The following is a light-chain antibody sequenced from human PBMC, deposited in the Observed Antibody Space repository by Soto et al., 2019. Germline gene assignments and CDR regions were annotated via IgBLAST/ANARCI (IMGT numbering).Light chain of an antibody. CDR1: SSNIGTNS. V-gene: IGLV1-44*01. CDR2: SNN. CDR3: AAWDDTLKARGVV. Sequence: QSVLTQPPSASGTPGQRVTISCSGSSSNIGTNSVNWYQQLPGTAPKLLIYSNNQRPSGVPDRFSGSKSGTSASLAISGLQSEDEGDYYCAAWDDTLKARGVVFGGGTKLTVL. J-gene: IGLJ2*01.